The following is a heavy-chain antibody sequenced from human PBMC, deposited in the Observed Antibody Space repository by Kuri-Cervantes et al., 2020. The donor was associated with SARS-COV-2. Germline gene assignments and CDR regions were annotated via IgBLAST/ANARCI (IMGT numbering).Heavy chain of an antibody. CDR1: GFTFSSYP. CDR2: ISFDGNVE. D-gene: IGHD6-6*01. V-gene: IGHV3-30-3*01. Sequence: GESLKISCAGSGFTFSSYPMHWVRQAPGKGLEWVSIISFDGNVEYYADSVKGRFTISRDNSRNTLYLQMNSLRAEDTAVYYCARDQSDGSSSFDYWGQGTQVTVSS. J-gene: IGHJ4*02. CDR3: ARDQSDGSSSFDY.